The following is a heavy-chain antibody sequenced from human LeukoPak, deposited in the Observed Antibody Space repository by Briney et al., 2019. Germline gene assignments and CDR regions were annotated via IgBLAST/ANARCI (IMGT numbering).Heavy chain of an antibody. CDR2: IIPIFGTA. D-gene: IGHD6-13*01. Sequence: SVKVSCRASGGTFSSYAISWVRQAPGQGLEWMGGIIPIFGTANYAQKFQGRVTITADESTSTAYMELSSLRSEDTAVYYCASSWSSSWSVWFDPWGQGTLVTVSS. CDR1: GGTFSSYA. V-gene: IGHV1-69*13. J-gene: IGHJ5*02. CDR3: ASSWSSSWSVWFDP.